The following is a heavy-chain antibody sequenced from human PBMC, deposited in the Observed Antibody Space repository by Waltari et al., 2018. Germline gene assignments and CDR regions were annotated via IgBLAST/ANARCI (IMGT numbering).Heavy chain of an antibody. J-gene: IGHJ4*01. D-gene: IGHD3-10*01. CDR3: AKKLAMVRGPDY. CDR2: ISGSVGSI. CDR1: GFTFSSYA. V-gene: IGHV3-23*01. Sequence: EVQLLESGGGLVQPGGSLRLSCAASGFTFSSYAMSWVRQAPGKGLEWVSAISGSVGSIYDADSVKGRFTISRDNSKNTLYLQMNSLRAEDTAVYYCAKKLAMVRGPDYWGHGTLVTVSS.